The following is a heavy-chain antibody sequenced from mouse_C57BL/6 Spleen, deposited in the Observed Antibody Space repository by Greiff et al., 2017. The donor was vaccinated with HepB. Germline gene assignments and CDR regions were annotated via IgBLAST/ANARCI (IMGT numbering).Heavy chain of an antibody. J-gene: IGHJ2*01. CDR3: TIGGDWAYYFDY. V-gene: IGHV1-15*01. D-gene: IGHD4-1*01. Sequence: VQLQQSGAELVRPGASVTLSCKASGYTFTDYEMHWVKQTPVHGLEWIGAIDPETGGTAYNQKFKGKAILTADKSSSTAYMELRSLTSEDSAVYYCTIGGDWAYYFDYWGQGTTLTVSS. CDR2: IDPETGGT. CDR1: GYTFTDYE.